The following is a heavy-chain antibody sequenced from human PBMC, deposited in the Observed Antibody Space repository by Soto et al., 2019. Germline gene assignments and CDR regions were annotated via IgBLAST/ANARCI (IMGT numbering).Heavy chain of an antibody. J-gene: IGHJ4*02. CDR1: GYTFTSYG. Sequence: GASVKVSCKASGYTFTSYGISWVRQAPGQGLEWMGWISAYNGNTNYAQKLQGRVTMTTDTSTSTAYMELRSLRSDDTAVYYCARDLESWRPTIAVAGIGEHYFDYWGQGTLVTVSS. V-gene: IGHV1-18*01. CDR2: ISAYNGNT. D-gene: IGHD6-19*01. CDR3: ARDLESWRPTIAVAGIGEHYFDY.